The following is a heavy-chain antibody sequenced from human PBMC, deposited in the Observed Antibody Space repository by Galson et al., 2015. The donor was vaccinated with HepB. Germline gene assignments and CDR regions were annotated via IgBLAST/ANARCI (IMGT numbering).Heavy chain of an antibody. CDR3: ARAGWYSSGWYLSYFDY. CDR2: INPNSGGT. Sequence: SVKVSCKASGYTFTGYYMHWVRQAPGQGPEWMGRINPNSGGTNYAQKFQGRVTMTRDTSISTAYMELSRLRSDDTAVYYCARAGWYSSGWYLSYFDYWGQGTLVTVSS. D-gene: IGHD6-19*01. J-gene: IGHJ4*02. CDR1: GYTFTGYY. V-gene: IGHV1-2*06.